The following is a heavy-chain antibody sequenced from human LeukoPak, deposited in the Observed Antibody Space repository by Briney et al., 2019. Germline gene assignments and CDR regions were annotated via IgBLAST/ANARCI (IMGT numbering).Heavy chain of an antibody. Sequence: SQTLSLTCVVSGDSISRGSYSWTWIRQPPGKGLEWIGYIYYSGSTNYNPSLKSRVTMSVDTSKNQFSLKLSSVTAADTAVYYCARQRADRIFGVVMGFGLDYWGRGTLVTVSS. CDR3: ARQRADRIFGVVMGFGLDY. CDR1: GDSISRGSYS. V-gene: IGHV4-30-4*07. CDR2: IYYSGST. J-gene: IGHJ4*02. D-gene: IGHD3-3*02.